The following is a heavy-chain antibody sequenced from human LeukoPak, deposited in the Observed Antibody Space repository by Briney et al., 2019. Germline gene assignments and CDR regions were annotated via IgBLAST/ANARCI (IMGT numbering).Heavy chain of an antibody. CDR2: IYYSGST. D-gene: IGHD2-21*02. Sequence: SQTLSLTCAVSGVSISRGGYYWSWIRQPPGKGLEWIGSIYYSGSTYYNPSLKSRVTISLGTSKNQFSLSLNSVTAADTAIFYCARSMVTTDRNFDHWGQGTLVTVSS. J-gene: IGHJ4*01. CDR1: GVSISRGGYY. CDR3: ARSMVTTDRNFDH. V-gene: IGHV4-30-2*03.